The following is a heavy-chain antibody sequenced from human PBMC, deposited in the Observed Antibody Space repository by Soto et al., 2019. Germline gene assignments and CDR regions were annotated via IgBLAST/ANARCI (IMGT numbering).Heavy chain of an antibody. J-gene: IGHJ1*01. CDR3: TTDDPINKY. V-gene: IGHV3-15*05. CDR2: IKSKTNGETT. CDR1: GFTFSNAW. Sequence: GGSLRLSCADSGFTFSNAWMSWVRQAPGKGLEWVGRIKSKTNGETTDYAAPVKGRFTISRDDSRNTVYLQMNSLKAEDTAVYYCTTDDPINKYWGQGTLVTVYS.